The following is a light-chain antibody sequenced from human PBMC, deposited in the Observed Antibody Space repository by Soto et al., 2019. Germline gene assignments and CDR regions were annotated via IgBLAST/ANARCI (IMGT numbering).Light chain of an antibody. CDR1: QSVSSY. V-gene: IGKV3-11*01. CDR2: DAS. J-gene: IGKJ1*01. Sequence: EILLTQSPATLSLSPGERATLSCRASQSVSSYLAWYQQKPGQGPRLLIYDASNRATGVSARFSGSGSGTDFTLPISSLQTEDFAVYYCHQRSSWHRGTFGQGTQVDIK. CDR3: HQRSSWHRGT.